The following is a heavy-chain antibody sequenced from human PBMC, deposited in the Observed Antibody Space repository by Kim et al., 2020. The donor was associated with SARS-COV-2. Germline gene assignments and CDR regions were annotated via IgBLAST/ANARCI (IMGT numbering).Heavy chain of an antibody. D-gene: IGHD2-15*01. CDR1: SGSISNYY. Sequence: SETLSLTCSFSSGSISNYYWSWIRQAPGKGLEWIGYIDYSGSTNYNPSLNSRVTISLDTSRIQFSLKLRSVTAADTAVYYCTRLTAKRYCSGGSCYPSPYYYYAMAVWGQGTTVTVSS. CDR3: TRLTAKRYCSGGSCYPSPYYYYAMAV. V-gene: IGHV4-59*13. J-gene: IGHJ6*02. CDR2: IDYSGST.